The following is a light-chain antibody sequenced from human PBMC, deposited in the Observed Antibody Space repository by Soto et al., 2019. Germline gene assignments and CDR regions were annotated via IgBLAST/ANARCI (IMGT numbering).Light chain of an antibody. CDR3: QQYNNWPHT. Sequence: TQSPATLSLSPGERATLSCRASQSVTTYLAWYQQKPGQAPRLLIYGASTRATGIPARFSGSGSGTEFTLTISSLQSEDFAVYYCQQYNNWPHTFGGGTKVDIK. CDR1: QSVTTY. CDR2: GAS. J-gene: IGKJ4*01. V-gene: IGKV3-15*01.